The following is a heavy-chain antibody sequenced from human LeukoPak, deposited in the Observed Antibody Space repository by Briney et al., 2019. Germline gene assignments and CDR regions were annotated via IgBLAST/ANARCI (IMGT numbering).Heavy chain of an antibody. CDR2: ISWNSGSI. CDR1: GFTFDDYA. Sequence: PGRSLRLSCAASGFTFDDYAMHWVRQAPGKGLEWVSGISWNSGSIGYADSVKGRFTISRDNAKNSLYLQMNSLRAEDTALYYCATTDYGSGSYAKENDYWGQGTLVTVSS. J-gene: IGHJ4*02. CDR3: ATTDYGSGSYAKENDY. D-gene: IGHD3-10*01. V-gene: IGHV3-9*01.